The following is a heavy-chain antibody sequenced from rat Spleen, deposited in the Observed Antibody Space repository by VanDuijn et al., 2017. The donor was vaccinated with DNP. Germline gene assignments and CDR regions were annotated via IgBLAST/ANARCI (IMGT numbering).Heavy chain of an antibody. CDR1: AYSITTNY. Sequence: EVQLQESGPGLVKPSQSLSLTCSVTAYSITTNYWGWIRKFPGNKMEWIGHIGYSGSTTYNPSIKSRISITRDTSKNQFFLQLNSVITEDTATYYCVRWVRALDYWGQGVMVTVSS. J-gene: IGHJ2*01. V-gene: IGHV3-1*01. CDR2: IGYSGST. D-gene: IGHD4-1*01. CDR3: VRWVRALDY.